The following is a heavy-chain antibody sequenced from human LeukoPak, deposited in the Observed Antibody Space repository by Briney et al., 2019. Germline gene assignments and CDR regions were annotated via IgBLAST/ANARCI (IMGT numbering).Heavy chain of an antibody. CDR3: ARGGKDYFDY. CDR1: GFTFSSYI. Sequence: GGSLRLSCAASGFTFSSYIMNWVRQAPGKGLEWVSSISSSSSYIYYADSVKGRFTISRDNAKNSLYLQMNSLRAEDTAVYYCARGGKDYFDYWGQGTLVTVSS. D-gene: IGHD3-10*01. CDR2: ISSSSSYI. V-gene: IGHV3-21*01. J-gene: IGHJ4*02.